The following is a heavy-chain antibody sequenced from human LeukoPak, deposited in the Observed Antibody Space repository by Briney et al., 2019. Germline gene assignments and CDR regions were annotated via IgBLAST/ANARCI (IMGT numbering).Heavy chain of an antibody. CDR3: ARDYYYDSSGYYYPDY. Sequence: GGSLRLSCAASGFTFSSYSMNWVRQAPGRGLEWVSSISSSSSYIYYADSVKGRFTISRDNAKNSLYLQMNSLRAEDTAVYYCARDYYYDSSGYYYPDYWGQGILVTVSS. CDR1: GFTFSSYS. V-gene: IGHV3-21*01. D-gene: IGHD3-22*01. J-gene: IGHJ4*02. CDR2: ISSSSSYI.